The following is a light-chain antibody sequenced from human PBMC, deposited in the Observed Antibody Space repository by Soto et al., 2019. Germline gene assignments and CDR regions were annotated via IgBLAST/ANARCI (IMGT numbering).Light chain of an antibody. J-gene: IGLJ3*02. V-gene: IGLV1-40*01. CDR3: QAYDYSLTASV. CDR1: NSNLGAGYD. CDR2: GNR. Sequence: QLVLTQPPSVSGAPGQRVTISCTGNNSNLGAGYDVHWYQQLPGAAPKLVIFGNRNRPSGVPERFSGSKSGTSASLAITGLPAEDEADYYCQAYDYSLTASVFGGGTKLTVL.